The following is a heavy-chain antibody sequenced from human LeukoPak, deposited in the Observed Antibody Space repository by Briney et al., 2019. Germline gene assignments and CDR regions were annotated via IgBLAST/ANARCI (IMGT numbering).Heavy chain of an antibody. V-gene: IGHV1-18*01. D-gene: IGHD4/OR15-4a*01. CDR2: ISAYNGNT. CDR1: GYTFTSYG. Sequence: ASVKVSCKASGYTFTSYGISWVRQAPGQGLEWMGWISAYNGNTNYAQNFQGWVTMTRATSLNIVYMEVHRLKSDDTAVYYCARALDYGNSGFPAYWGQGTLVTVSS. J-gene: IGHJ4*02. CDR3: ARALDYGNSGFPAY.